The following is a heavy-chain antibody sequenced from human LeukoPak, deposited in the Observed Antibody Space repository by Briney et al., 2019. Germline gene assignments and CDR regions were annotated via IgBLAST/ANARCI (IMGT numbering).Heavy chain of an antibody. J-gene: IGHJ4*02. Sequence: GGSLRLSCAASGFTFSNYAMSWVRQAPGKGLEWVSGISGNGDSTYYGDSVKGRFTISRDNSKNTLYLQMNSLRAEDTTVYYCAKEKQRNFDYWGQGTLVTVSS. CDR3: AKEKQRNFDY. V-gene: IGHV3-23*01. CDR1: GFTFSNYA. CDR2: ISGNGDST.